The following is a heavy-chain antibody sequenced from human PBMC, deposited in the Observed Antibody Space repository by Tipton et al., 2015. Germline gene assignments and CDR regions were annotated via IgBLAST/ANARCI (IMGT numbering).Heavy chain of an antibody. Sequence: LRLSCTVSGGSISSSSYYWGWIRQPPGKGLEWIGSVHYSGSTHYNPSLKSRVTISVDTSKNQFSLKLSSVTAADTAVYYCACQDYDSLTRDYQTVDYWGQGTLVTVSS. CDR1: GGSISSSSYY. J-gene: IGHJ4*02. D-gene: IGHD3-9*01. CDR3: ACQDYDSLTRDYQTVDY. CDR2: VHYSGST. V-gene: IGHV4-39*01.